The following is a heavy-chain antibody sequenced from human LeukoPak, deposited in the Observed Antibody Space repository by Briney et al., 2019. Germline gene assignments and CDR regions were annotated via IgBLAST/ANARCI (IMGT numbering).Heavy chain of an antibody. D-gene: IGHD3-9*01. Sequence: GSLRLSCAVSGFTFSSQAMSWVRQAPGKGLEWLSGISESGDATFNIDSVKGRFTISRDNSKNTLYLQMDSLRAEDTAVYYCASTLRYFDWPRMDVWGQGTTVTVSS. CDR3: ASTLRYFDWPRMDV. J-gene: IGHJ6*01. CDR1: GFTFSSQA. CDR2: ISESGDAT. V-gene: IGHV3-23*01.